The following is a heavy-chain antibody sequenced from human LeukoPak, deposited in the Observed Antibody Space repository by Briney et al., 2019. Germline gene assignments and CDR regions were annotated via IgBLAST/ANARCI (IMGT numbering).Heavy chain of an antibody. CDR1: GGSIDSSSYY. CDR2: IHYSGTT. V-gene: IGHV4-39*01. Sequence: PSETLSLSCTVSGGSIDSSSYYRGWLRQAPGKGLEWIGSIHYSGTTYYNPSLKSRVTISIGASSKQFSLKLSSVNAADTAVYYCARHSSRLRHFDFWGQGTLVTVSS. J-gene: IGHJ4*02. D-gene: IGHD4-17*01. CDR3: ARHSSRLRHFDF.